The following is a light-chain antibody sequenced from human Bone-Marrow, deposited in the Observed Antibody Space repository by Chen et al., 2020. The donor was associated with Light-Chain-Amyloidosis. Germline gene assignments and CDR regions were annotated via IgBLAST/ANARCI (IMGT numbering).Light chain of an antibody. V-gene: IGLV2-23*02. J-gene: IGLJ2*01. CDR2: GVT. CDR3: CSYAGSNTFL. CDR1: SSDIGTYSL. Sequence: QSALTQPDSVSGSPGQSITISCTGTSSDIGTYSLVSWYQHHPGKAPKLMIYGVTKRPSGVSDRFSGSRSGNTASLTISGLQAEDEADYYCCSYAGSNTFLFGGGTKLTVL.